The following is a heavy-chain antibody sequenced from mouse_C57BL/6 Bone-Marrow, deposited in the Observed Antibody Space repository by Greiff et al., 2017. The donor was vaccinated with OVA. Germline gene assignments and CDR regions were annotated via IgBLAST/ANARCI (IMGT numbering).Heavy chain of an antibody. V-gene: IGHV1-81*01. CDR3: ASRYYGNYWFAY. J-gene: IGHJ3*01. CDR2: IYPRSGNT. D-gene: IGHD2-1*01. Sequence: VQLQQSGAELARPGASVKLSCKASGYTFTSYGISWVKQRTGQGLEWIGEIYPRSGNTYYNEKFKGKATLTADKSSSTAYMELRSLTSEDSAVYFCASRYYGNYWFAYWGQGTLVTVSA. CDR1: GYTFTSYG.